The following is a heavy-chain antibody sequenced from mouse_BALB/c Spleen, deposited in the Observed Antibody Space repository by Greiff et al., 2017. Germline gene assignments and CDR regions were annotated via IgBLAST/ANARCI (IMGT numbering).Heavy chain of an antibody. CDR2: ISSGGST. CDR3: AREGYYGNYEGFAY. CDR1: GFTFSSYA. Sequence: EVMLVESGGGLVKPGGSLKLSCAASGFTFSSYAMSWVRQTPEKRLEWVASISSGGSTYYPDSVKGRFTISRDNARNILYLQMSSLRSEDTAMYYCAREGYYGNYEGFAYWGQGTLVTVSA. V-gene: IGHV5-6-5*01. J-gene: IGHJ3*01. D-gene: IGHD2-1*01.